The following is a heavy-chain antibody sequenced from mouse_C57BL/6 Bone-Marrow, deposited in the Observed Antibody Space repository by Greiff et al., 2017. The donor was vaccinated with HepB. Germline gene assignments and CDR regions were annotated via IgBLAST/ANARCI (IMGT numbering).Heavy chain of an antibody. D-gene: IGHD4-1*01. Sequence: QVQLQQSGAELVRPGASVKLSCKASGYTFTDYYINWVKQRPGQGLEWIARIYPGSGNTYYNEKFKGKATLTAEKSSSTAYMQLSSLTSEDSAVYFCASWEGVYYAMDYWGQGTSVTVSS. V-gene: IGHV1-76*01. CDR2: IYPGSGNT. J-gene: IGHJ4*01. CDR3: ASWEGVYYAMDY. CDR1: GYTFTDYY.